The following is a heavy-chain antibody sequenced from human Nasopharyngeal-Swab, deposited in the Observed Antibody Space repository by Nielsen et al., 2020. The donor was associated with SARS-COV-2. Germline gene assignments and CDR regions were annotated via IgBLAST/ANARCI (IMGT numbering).Heavy chain of an antibody. J-gene: IGHJ5*02. CDR3: AKDKRFVSRINWFDP. D-gene: IGHD5/OR15-5a*01. Sequence: GGSLRLSCAASGFTFSSYGMHWVRQAPGKGLEWVAFIRYDGSNKYYADPGKGRFTISRDNSKHTLYLQMNSLRAEDTAVYYCAKDKRFVSRINWFDPWGQGTLVTVSS. V-gene: IGHV3-30*02. CDR1: GFTFSSYG. CDR2: IRYDGSNK.